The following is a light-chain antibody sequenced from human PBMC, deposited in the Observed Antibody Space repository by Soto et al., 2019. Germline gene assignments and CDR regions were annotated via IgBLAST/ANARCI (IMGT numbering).Light chain of an antibody. CDR2: QDT. V-gene: IGLV3-1*01. CDR3: QAWDNSPHVV. J-gene: IGLJ2*01. Sequence: SYELTQPPSVSVSPGQTASITCSGDKLGDKYACWYQQKPGQSPVLVIYQDTKRPSGIPERLSGSNSGNTATLTISGTQAMDEADYYCQAWDNSPHVVFGGGTKLTV. CDR1: KLGDKY.